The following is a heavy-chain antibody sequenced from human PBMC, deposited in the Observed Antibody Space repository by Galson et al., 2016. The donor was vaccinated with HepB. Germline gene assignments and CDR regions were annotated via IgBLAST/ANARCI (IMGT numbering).Heavy chain of an antibody. CDR1: GYTFNNYG. D-gene: IGHD1-26*01. V-gene: IGHV1-18*01. J-gene: IGHJ6*02. CDR3: AKEQGVGYAMDV. Sequence: SVTVSCKASGYTFNNYGVNWVRQAPGQGLEWMGWISTYSGDTYYAQNLQGRVTMTIDTSTGTAYMELRSLRSDDTAMYYCAKEQGVGYAMDVWGQGTTVTVSS. CDR2: ISTYSGDT.